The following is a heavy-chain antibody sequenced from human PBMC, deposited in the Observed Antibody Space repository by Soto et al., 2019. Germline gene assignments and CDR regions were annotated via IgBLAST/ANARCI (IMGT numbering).Heavy chain of an antibody. CDR1: GFSLSTSGVG. CDR3: AYKGDGYRGCKY. J-gene: IGHJ4*02. D-gene: IGHD5-12*01. V-gene: IGHV2-5*02. Sequence: QITLKESGPTLVKPTQTLTLTCTFSGFSLSTSGVGVGWIRQPPGKALEWLTLIYWDDDKRYSPSLKSRLSLTKDTSKNQVVRTMTGMDAVDTGTYSWAYKGDGYRGCKYWGQGTLVTVSS. CDR2: IYWDDDK.